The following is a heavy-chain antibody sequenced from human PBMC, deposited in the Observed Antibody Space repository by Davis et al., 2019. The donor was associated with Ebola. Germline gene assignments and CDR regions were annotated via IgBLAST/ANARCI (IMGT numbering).Heavy chain of an antibody. D-gene: IGHD6-13*01. J-gene: IGHJ4*02. CDR3: ARGRQFERQQLVH. Sequence: AASVKVSCKASGGTFSSYAISWVRQAPGQGLEWMGGIIPIFGTANYAQKFQGRVTITADESTSTAYMELSSLRSEDTAVYYCARGRQFERQQLVHWGQGTLVTVSS. CDR1: GGTFSSYA. CDR2: IIPIFGTA. V-gene: IGHV1-69*13.